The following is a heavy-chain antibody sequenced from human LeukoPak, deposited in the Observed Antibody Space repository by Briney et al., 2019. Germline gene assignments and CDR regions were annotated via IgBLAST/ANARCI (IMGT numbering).Heavy chain of an antibody. CDR3: ARQGIGEYYDFWSFDY. D-gene: IGHD3-3*01. V-gene: IGHV4-38-2*01. Sequence: SETLSLTCAVSGYSISSGYYWGWIRQPPGKGLEWIGSIYHSGSTYYNPSLKSRVTISVDTSKNQFSLKLSSVTAADTAVYYCARQGIGEYYDFWSFDYWGQGTLVTVSS. J-gene: IGHJ4*02. CDR2: IYHSGST. CDR1: GYSISSGYY.